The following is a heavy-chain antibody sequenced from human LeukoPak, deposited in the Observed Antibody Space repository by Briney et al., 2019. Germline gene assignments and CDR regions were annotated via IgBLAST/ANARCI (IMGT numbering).Heavy chain of an antibody. Sequence: GGPLRLSCAASGFTFSNYWMSWVRQAPGKGLEWVAKMKQDGSEKYYVDSVKGRFTISRDNAKNSMYLQMNSLRAEDAAVYYCVRDRDKYSYSDYWGQGTLVTVSS. V-gene: IGHV3-7*01. CDR2: MKQDGSEK. CDR1: GFTFSNYW. D-gene: IGHD1-26*01. CDR3: VRDRDKYSYSDY. J-gene: IGHJ4*02.